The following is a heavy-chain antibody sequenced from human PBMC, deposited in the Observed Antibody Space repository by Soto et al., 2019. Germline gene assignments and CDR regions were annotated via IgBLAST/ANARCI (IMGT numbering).Heavy chain of an antibody. CDR3: VRGTNGWRGMDY. D-gene: IGHD2-8*01. V-gene: IGHV3-74*01. CDR1: GFTFSSYP. J-gene: IGHJ4*02. CDR2: ITEDGSGT. Sequence: GSLRLACATSGFTFSSYPIHWVRQAPGKGPVWVSRITEDGSGTTYADSVKGRFTVTRDNAKNTMYLQMSGLGAEDTAVYHCVRGTNGWRGMDYWGQGTLVTVYS.